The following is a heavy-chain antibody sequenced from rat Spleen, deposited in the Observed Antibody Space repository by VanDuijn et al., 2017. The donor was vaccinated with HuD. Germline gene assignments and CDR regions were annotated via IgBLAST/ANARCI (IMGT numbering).Heavy chain of an antibody. CDR3: TIHPRY. D-gene: IGHD3-1*01. CDR2: IWGNGNP. Sequence: QVQLKESGPGLVQPSQTLSLTCTVSGFSLSNYGVIWVRQPPGKGLEWMGVIWGNGNPNYNSALKSRLSISRDTSKSQVFLKMNSLQTDDTGTYYCTIHPRYWGQGVMVTVSS. CDR1: GFSLSNYG. V-gene: IGHV2-13*01. J-gene: IGHJ2*01.